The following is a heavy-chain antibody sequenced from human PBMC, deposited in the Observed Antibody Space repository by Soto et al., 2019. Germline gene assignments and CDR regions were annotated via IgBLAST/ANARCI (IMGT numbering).Heavy chain of an antibody. V-gene: IGHV1-58*01. CDR3: AGAWGLGGEYFDY. CDR1: GFTFTSSA. CDR2: IVVGSGNT. D-gene: IGHD1-26*01. J-gene: IGHJ4*02. Sequence: QMQLVQSGPEVKKPGTSVKVSCKASGFTFTSSAVQWVRQARGQRLEWIGWIVVGSGNTNYAQKFQERVTITRDMSTSTAYMELSSLRSGDTAVYYCAGAWGLGGEYFDYWGQGTLVTVSS.